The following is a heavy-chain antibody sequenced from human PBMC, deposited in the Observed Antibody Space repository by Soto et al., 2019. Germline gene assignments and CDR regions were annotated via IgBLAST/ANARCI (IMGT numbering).Heavy chain of an antibody. CDR2: IIPIFGTA. CDR3: ARRGNHDYGDLYYYGMDV. D-gene: IGHD4-17*01. J-gene: IGHJ6*02. Sequence: QVQLVQSGAEVKKPGSSVKVSCKASGGTFSSYAISWVRQAPGQGLEWMGGIIPIFGTANYAQKFQGRVTITADESTSTPYRELSSLRAEDTAVYYCARRGNHDYGDLYYYGMDVWGQGTTVTVSS. CDR1: GGTFSSYA. V-gene: IGHV1-69*01.